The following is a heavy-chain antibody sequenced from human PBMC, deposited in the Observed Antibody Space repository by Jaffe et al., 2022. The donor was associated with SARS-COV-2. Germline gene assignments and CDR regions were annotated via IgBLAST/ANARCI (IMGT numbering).Heavy chain of an antibody. V-gene: IGHV2-26*01. CDR2: IFSNDEK. CDR1: GFSLSNARMG. CDR3: ARIGDSTYYDILTGYYTIDY. Sequence: QVTLKESGPVLVKPTETLTLTCTVSGFSLSNARMGVSWIRQPPGKALEWLAHIFSNDEKSYSTSLKSRLTISKDTSKSQVVLTMTNMDPVDTATYYCARIGDSTYYDILTGYYTIDYWGQGTLVTVSS. J-gene: IGHJ4*02. D-gene: IGHD3-9*01.